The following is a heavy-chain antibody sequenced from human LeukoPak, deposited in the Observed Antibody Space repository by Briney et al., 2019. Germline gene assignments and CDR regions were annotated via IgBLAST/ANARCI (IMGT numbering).Heavy chain of an antibody. CDR1: GFTFDDYG. CDR3: ARWSSIKVAATENY. J-gene: IGHJ4*02. CDR2: ITWNGDSP. Sequence: GGSLRLSCAASGFTFDDYGMSWVRQAPGKGLEWVSGITWNGDSPGYADSVKGRFTISRDNAKNSLYLQMNSLRAEDAALYHCARWSSIKVAATENYWGQGTLVTVSS. D-gene: IGHD6-19*01. V-gene: IGHV3-20*01.